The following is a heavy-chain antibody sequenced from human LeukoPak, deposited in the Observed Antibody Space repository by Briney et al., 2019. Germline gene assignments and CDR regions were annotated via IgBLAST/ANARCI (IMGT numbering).Heavy chain of an antibody. CDR1: GGSVSSGRYY. CDR2: IYYSGST. CDR3: AREVRYFDWLATYDY. D-gene: IGHD3-9*01. J-gene: IGHJ4*02. V-gene: IGHV4-61*01. Sequence: SETLSLTCTVSGGSVSSGRYYWSWIRQPPGKGLEWIGYIYYSGSTNYNPSLKSRVTISVDTSKNQFSLKLSSVTAADTAVYYCAREVRYFDWLATYDYWGQGTLVTVSS.